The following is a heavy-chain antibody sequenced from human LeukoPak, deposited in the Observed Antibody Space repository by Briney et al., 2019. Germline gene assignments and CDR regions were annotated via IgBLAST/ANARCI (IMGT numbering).Heavy chain of an antibody. J-gene: IGHJ5*02. D-gene: IGHD2-2*01. CDR1: GGSISSGGYY. CDR3: ARAHCSSTSCPNWFDP. V-gene: IGHV4-31*03. Sequence: SETLSLTCTVSGGSISSGGYYWSWIRQHPGKGLEWIGYIYYSGSTYYNPSLKSRVTISVGTSKNQFSLKLSSVTAADTAVYYCARAHCSSTSCPNWFDPWGQGTLVTVSS. CDR2: IYYSGST.